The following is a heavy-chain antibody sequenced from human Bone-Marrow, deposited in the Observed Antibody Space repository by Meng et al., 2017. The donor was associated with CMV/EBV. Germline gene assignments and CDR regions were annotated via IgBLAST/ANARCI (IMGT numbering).Heavy chain of an antibody. D-gene: IGHD3-10*01. J-gene: IGHJ4*02. V-gene: IGHV3-53*01. CDR1: GFIVSTHY. CDR2: IYSGGTT. Sequence: GESLKISCVGSGFIVSTHYMNWVRQAPGKGLEWVSVIYSGGTTYYADSVKGRFTVSRDNSKNTLYLQMNSLRAEDTAVYYCAKVKGRGYYFDYWGQGTLVAVSS. CDR3: AKVKGRGYYFDY.